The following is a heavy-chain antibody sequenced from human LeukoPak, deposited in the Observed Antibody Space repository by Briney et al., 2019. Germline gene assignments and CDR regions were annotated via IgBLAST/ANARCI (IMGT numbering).Heavy chain of an antibody. Sequence: SETLSLTCTVSGGSLSSGGYYWSWIRQHPGKGLEWIGYIYYSGSTHYTPSLKNRVTISVATSKNQFSLRLSSVTAVDTAVYYCARGGGGYSWYFDLWGRGTLVTVSS. D-gene: IGHD5-12*01. CDR2: IYYSGST. CDR3: ARGGGGYSWYFDL. V-gene: IGHV4-31*03. J-gene: IGHJ2*01. CDR1: GGSLSSGGYY.